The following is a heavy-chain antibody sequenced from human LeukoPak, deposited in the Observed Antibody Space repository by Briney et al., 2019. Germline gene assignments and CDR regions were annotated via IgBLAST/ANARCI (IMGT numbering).Heavy chain of an antibody. Sequence: SETLSFTCAVSGGSISSGGYSWSWIRQPPGKGLEWIGYIYHSGSTYYNPSLKSRVTISVDRSKNQFSLKLSSVTAADTAVYYCARGEPADHHFDYWGQGTLVTVSS. CDR3: ARGEPADHHFDY. CDR1: GGSISSGGYS. D-gene: IGHD2-2*01. J-gene: IGHJ4*02. V-gene: IGHV4-30-2*01. CDR2: IYHSGST.